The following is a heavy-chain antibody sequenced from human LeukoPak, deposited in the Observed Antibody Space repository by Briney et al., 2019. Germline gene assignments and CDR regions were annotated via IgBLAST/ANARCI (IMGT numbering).Heavy chain of an antibody. V-gene: IGHV4-34*01. CDR1: GGSFSGYY. J-gene: IGHJ3*01. CDR3: ARLGFDSSGSGAYAFDF. CDR2: IYYSGST. Sequence: PSETLSLTCAVYGGSFSGYYWSWIRQPPGKGLEWIGSIYYSGSTYYNPSLKSRVTISVDTSKNQFFLKVNSVTAADTAVYYCARLGFDSSGSGAYAFDFWGQGTMVTVSS. D-gene: IGHD3-22*01.